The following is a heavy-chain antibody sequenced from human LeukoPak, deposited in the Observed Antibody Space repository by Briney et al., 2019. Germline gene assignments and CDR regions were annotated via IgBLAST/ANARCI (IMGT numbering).Heavy chain of an antibody. V-gene: IGHV3-23*01. D-gene: IGHD3-3*01. CDR1: GFTFSSYA. CDR3: AKDDYDFWSGYLY. Sequence: GGPLRLSCAASGFTFSSYAMSWVRQAPGKGLEWVSAISGSGGSTYYADSVKGRFTISRDNSKNTLYLQMNSLRAEDTAVYYCAKDDYDFWSGYLYWGQGTLVTVSS. CDR2: ISGSGGST. J-gene: IGHJ4*02.